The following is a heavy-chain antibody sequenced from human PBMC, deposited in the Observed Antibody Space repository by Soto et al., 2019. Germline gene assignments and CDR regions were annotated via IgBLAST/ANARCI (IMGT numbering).Heavy chain of an antibody. J-gene: IGHJ4*02. CDR2: ISGLNGNT. Sequence: QVHLVQSGVEVKKPGASVKVSCKASGYSFSTYGISWVRQAPGQGLEWMGWISGLNGNTNYAQNLQGRVTMTTDTSTSTAYMELRSLGFDDTAMYYCARDQFGEDGAGYFDYWGQGTLVTVSS. CDR3: ARDQFGEDGAGYFDY. CDR1: GYSFSTYG. D-gene: IGHD3-10*01. V-gene: IGHV1-18*01.